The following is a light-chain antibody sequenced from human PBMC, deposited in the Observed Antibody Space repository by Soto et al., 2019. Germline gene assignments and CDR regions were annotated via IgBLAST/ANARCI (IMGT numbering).Light chain of an antibody. Sequence: MTQSPSTLSASVGDRVTITCRASQSVSSKLAWYQQKPGQTPRLLIYGASTRPTGIPARFSGSGSGTEFTLTISSPQSEDFAVYYCQQYNDWPLTFGGGTKVDI. CDR3: QQYNDWPLT. CDR2: GAS. CDR1: QSVSSK. V-gene: IGKV3D-15*01. J-gene: IGKJ4*01.